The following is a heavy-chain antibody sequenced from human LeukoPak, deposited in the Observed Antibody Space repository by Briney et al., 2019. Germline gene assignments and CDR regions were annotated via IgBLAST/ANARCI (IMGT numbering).Heavy chain of an antibody. CDR2: VSYTRVAT. V-gene: IGHV3-23*01. Sequence: GGSLRLSCAASGFTFSSFALSWVRQAPGKGLEWVSGVSYTRVATYYADSVKGRFTISRDDSQNILYLQMNGLRAEDTAVYFCAKAFREFGTSSSYSSFDSWGQGTMVTVSS. D-gene: IGHD5-18*01. CDR1: GFTFSSFA. CDR3: AKAFREFGTSSSYSSFDS. J-gene: IGHJ3*01.